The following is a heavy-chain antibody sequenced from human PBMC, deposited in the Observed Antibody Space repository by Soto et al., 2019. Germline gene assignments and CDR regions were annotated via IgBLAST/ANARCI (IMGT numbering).Heavy chain of an antibody. CDR1: GGSISSSSYY. J-gene: IGHJ4*02. D-gene: IGHD6-6*01. V-gene: IGHV4-39*01. CDR3: ARRKGYSSSSFY. Sequence: SETLSLTCTVSGGSISSSSYYWGWIRQPPGKGLEWIGSIYYSGSTYYNPSLKSRVTISVDTSKNQFSLKLSSVTAADTAVYYCARRKGYSSSSFYWGQGTLVTVSS. CDR2: IYYSGST.